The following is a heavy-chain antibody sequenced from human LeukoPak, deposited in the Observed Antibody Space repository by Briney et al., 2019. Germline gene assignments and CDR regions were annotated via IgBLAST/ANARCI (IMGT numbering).Heavy chain of an antibody. CDR1: GLTFRTYA. CDR3: AKDGAWLRFDD. D-gene: IGHD5-12*01. V-gene: IGHV3-23*01. Sequence: GGSLRLSCAASGLTFRTYAMSWVRQAPGKGLEWVSSISDSGGYTFYADSVRGRSTISRDDSKNTLYLQMKNLRAEDTAVYYCAKDGAWLRFDDWGQGILVTVSS. J-gene: IGHJ4*02. CDR2: ISDSGGYT.